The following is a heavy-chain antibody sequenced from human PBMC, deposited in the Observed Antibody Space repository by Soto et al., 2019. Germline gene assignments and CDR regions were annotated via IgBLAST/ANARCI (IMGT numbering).Heavy chain of an antibody. J-gene: IGHJ4*02. V-gene: IGHV3-74*01. CDR1: GFTFSSYW. D-gene: IGHD2-15*01. CDR2: INSDGSST. Sequence: EVQLVESGGGLVQPGGSLRLSCAASGFTFSSYWMHWVRQAPGKGLVWVSRINSDGSSTSYADSVKGRFTISRDNAKNKLYLQMNSLSAEDTAVYYCVRTSLVVAAATREDYWGQGTLVTVSS. CDR3: VRTSLVVAAATREDY.